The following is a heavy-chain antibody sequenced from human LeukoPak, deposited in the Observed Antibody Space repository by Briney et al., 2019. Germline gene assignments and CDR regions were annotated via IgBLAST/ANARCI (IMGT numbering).Heavy chain of an antibody. V-gene: IGHV3-7*01. D-gene: IGHD5-18*01. CDR3: ARRGLLD. J-gene: IGHJ4*02. Sequence: PGGSLRLSCAASGFIFSSYWMSWVRQAPGKGLEWVANIKQDGSEKYYVDSVEGRFTISRDNAKNSLYLQLNSLRAEDTAVYYCARRGLLDWGQGTLVTVSS. CDR2: IKQDGSEK. CDR1: GFIFSSYW.